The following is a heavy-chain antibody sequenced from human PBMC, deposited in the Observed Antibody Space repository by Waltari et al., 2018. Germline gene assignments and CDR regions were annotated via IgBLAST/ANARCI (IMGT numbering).Heavy chain of an antibody. D-gene: IGHD2-15*01. V-gene: IGHV1-69*13. J-gene: IGHJ4*02. CDR3: ARREGCSGGSCYDY. Sequence: QVQLVQSGAEVKKPGSSVKVSCKASGGTFSSYAISWVRQAPGQGLEWMGRIIAIFGTANYAQKFQGRVTITADKSTSTAYMELSSLRSEDTAVYYCARREGCSGGSCYDYWGQGTLVTVSS. CDR1: GGTFSSYA. CDR2: IIAIFGTA.